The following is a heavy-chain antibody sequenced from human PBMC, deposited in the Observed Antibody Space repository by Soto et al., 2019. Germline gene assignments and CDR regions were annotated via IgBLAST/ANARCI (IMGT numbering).Heavy chain of an antibody. CDR3: ARDLPSGYSSGLDY. CDR1: GYTFTGYY. V-gene: IGHV1-2*02. Sequence: ASVKVSCKASGYTFTGYYMYWVRQAPGQGLEWMGWINPNSGGTNYAQKFQGRVTMTRDTSISTAYMELSRLRSDDTAVYYCARDLPSGYSSGLDYWGQGTLVTVSS. J-gene: IGHJ4*02. CDR2: INPNSGGT. D-gene: IGHD6-19*01.